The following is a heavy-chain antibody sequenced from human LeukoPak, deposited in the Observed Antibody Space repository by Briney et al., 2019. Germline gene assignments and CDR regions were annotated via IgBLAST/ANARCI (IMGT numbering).Heavy chain of an antibody. D-gene: IGHD3-22*01. V-gene: IGHV3-15*01. CDR1: GFSLNDAW. CDR2: IKSKTGGGTI. CDR3: TTSYYDSSGFRA. Sequence: PGGSLRLSCAASGFSLNDAWMSWVRQAPGKGLEWVGRIKSKTGGGTIDYAAPVKGRSTISRDDSKNMVYLLMNSLKTEDKAVYYCTTSYYDSSGFRAWGQGTLVTVSS. J-gene: IGHJ4*02.